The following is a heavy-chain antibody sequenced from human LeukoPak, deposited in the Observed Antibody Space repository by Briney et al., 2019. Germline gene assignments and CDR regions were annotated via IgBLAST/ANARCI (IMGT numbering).Heavy chain of an antibody. D-gene: IGHD3-10*01. V-gene: IGHV1-2*02. CDR2: IKPNSGGT. CDR3: ARERREFFDY. Sequence: ASLKVSCEASGYTXTDYYVHWVRQSPGQGLEWMVWIKPNSGGTKYAQNFQGRVNMTRDTSISTAYRELSRLRSDDTAVYYCARERREFFDYWGLGTLVTVSA. J-gene: IGHJ4*02. CDR1: GYTXTDYY.